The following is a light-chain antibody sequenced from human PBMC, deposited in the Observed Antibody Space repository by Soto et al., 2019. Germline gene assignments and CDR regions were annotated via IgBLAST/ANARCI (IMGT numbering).Light chain of an antibody. V-gene: IGLV2-14*01. J-gene: IGLJ1*01. CDR2: EVS. CDR3: TSYTSSSTEYV. CDR1: SSDVGGYNH. Sequence: QSALTQPASVSGSPGQSITISCTGTSSDVGGYNHVSWYQQHPGKAPKVMIYEVSNRPSGVSNRFSGSKSGNMASLTISGLLAEDEADYYCTSYTSSSTEYVFGAGTKLTVL.